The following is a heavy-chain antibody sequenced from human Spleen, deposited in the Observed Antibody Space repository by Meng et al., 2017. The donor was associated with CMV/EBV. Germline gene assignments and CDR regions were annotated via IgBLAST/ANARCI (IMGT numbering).Heavy chain of an antibody. Sequence: TCAVYGWSFSGHDWSWIRQPPGRGLEWIEEINHSGSTNYYPSLKSRVTISVDTSKNEFSLKLSSVTAADTAVYYCARAPTSGWYLSYWGQGTLVTVSS. CDR3: ARAPTSGWYLSY. CDR2: INHSGST. V-gene: IGHV4-34*01. J-gene: IGHJ4*02. CDR1: GWSFSGHD. D-gene: IGHD6-19*01.